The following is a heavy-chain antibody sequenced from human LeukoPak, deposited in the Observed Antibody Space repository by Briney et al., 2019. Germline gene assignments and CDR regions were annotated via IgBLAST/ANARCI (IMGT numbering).Heavy chain of an antibody. CDR3: ARDRRDGYNFPSYFDY. V-gene: IGHV4-39*07. CDR1: GGSISSSSYY. CDR2: IYYSGST. Sequence: SETLSLICTVSGGSISSSSYYWGWIRQPPGKGLEWIGSIYYSGSTYYNPSLKSRVTISVDTSKNQFSLKLSSVTAADTAVYYCARDRRDGYNFPSYFDYWGQGTLVTVSS. D-gene: IGHD5-24*01. J-gene: IGHJ4*02.